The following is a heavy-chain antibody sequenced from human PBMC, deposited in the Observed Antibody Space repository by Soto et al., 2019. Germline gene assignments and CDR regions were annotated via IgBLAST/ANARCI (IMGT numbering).Heavy chain of an antibody. Sequence: GGSLRLSCAASGFTLSSYDMHWVRQAAGKGLEWVSDLGTAGDTYYSGSVKGRFTISRENAKNSLYLQMNSLRAGDTAVYYCARVNLNAFDIWGQGTMVTVSS. V-gene: IGHV3-13*04. CDR3: ARVNLNAFDI. CDR1: GFTLSSYD. J-gene: IGHJ3*02. CDR2: LGTAGDT.